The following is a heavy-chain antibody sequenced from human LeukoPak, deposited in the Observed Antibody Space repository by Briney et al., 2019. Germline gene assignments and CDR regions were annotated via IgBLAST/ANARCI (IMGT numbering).Heavy chain of an antibody. V-gene: IGHV3-21*01. J-gene: IGHJ4*02. CDR3: ARYGVSSSTSYIDY. Sequence: PGGSLRLSRAASGFTFRTYSMNWVRQAPGEGLEWVSSISTDSTYIYYADSVKGRFTIPRDNAKNSLYLQMNSLRAEDTAVYYCARYGVSSSTSYIDYWGQGTLVTVSS. CDR2: ISTDSTYI. D-gene: IGHD2-2*01. CDR1: GFTFRTYS.